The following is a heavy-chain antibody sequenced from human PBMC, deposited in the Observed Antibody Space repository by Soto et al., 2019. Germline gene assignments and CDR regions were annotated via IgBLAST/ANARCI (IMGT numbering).Heavy chain of an antibody. Sequence: QITLKESGPTLVKPTQTLTLTCTFSGFSLSTSGVGVGWIRQPPGKALEWLALIYWDDDKRYSPSLKSRLTIPKDTSKNQVGLTMTNMDPVDTATYYWAHRPVAYCGCDCYWFDPWGQGTLVTVSS. CDR1: GFSLSTSGVG. CDR2: IYWDDDK. D-gene: IGHD2-21*02. V-gene: IGHV2-5*02. J-gene: IGHJ5*02. CDR3: AHRPVAYCGCDCYWFDP.